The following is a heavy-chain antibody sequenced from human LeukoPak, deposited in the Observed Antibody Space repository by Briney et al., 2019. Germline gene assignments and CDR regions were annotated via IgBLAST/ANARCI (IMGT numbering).Heavy chain of an antibody. CDR1: GGSISSYY. D-gene: IGHD3-22*01. J-gene: IGHJ1*01. Sequence: SETLSLTCTVSGGSISSYYWSWIRQPPGKGLEWIGYIYYSGSTNYNPSLKSRVTISVDTSKNQFSLKLSSVTAADTAVYYCARAAYDSSGYSASRHFQHWGQGTLVTVSS. CDR3: ARAAYDSSGYSASRHFQH. CDR2: IYYSGST. V-gene: IGHV4-59*01.